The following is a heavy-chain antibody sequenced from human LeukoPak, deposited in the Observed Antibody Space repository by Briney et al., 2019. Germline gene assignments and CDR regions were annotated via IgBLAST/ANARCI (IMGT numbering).Heavy chain of an antibody. CDR1: GYSFTSYW. CDR2: IYPGDSDT. Sequence: KYGESLKISCKGSGYSFTSYWIGWVRQMPGKGLEWMGIIYPGDSDTRYSPSFQGQVTISADKSISTAYLQWSSLKASDTAMYYCARQFEYRPLEDDYWGQGTLVTVSS. J-gene: IGHJ4*02. D-gene: IGHD4-11*01. V-gene: IGHV5-51*01. CDR3: ARQFEYRPLEDDY.